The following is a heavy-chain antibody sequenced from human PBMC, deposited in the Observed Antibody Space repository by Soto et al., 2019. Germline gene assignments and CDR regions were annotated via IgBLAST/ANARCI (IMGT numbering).Heavy chain of an antibody. CDR2: ISGYNGNT. CDR3: ARGAHGSVSAVY. D-gene: IGHD1-26*01. Sequence: QVQLVQSGTEVKKPGASVKVSCRTSGYTFTTYGINWVRQAPGQGLVWMGWISGYNGNTNYPKKSQCRVTITTATFTSTGYMELRGLTSEDTPVYYCARGAHGSVSAVYWGQGTLVTVSS. J-gene: IGHJ4*02. CDR1: GYTFTTYG. V-gene: IGHV1-18*01.